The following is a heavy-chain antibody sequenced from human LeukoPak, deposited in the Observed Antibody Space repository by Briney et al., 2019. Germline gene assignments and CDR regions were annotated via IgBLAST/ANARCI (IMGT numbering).Heavy chain of an antibody. Sequence: GGSLRLSCAASGFTFSSYSMNWVRQAPGKGLEWVSSISSSSSYIYYAASVKGRFTISRDNAKNSLYLQMNSLRAEYTAVYYCARGRIAARPSYFDYWGQGTLVTVSS. CDR3: ARGRIAARPSYFDY. CDR1: GFTFSSYS. CDR2: ISSSSSYI. J-gene: IGHJ4*02. V-gene: IGHV3-21*01. D-gene: IGHD6-6*01.